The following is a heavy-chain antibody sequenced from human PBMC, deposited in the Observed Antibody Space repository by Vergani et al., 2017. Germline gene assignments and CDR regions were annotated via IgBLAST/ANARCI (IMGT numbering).Heavy chain of an antibody. CDR1: GFTFSDYY. J-gene: IGHJ4*02. V-gene: IGHV3-23*01. D-gene: IGHD5-12*01. Sequence: EVQLLESGGGLVKPGGSLRLSCAASGFTFSDYYMTWIRQAPGKGLEWVSSVSGSSATPYYADSVKGRFIISRDNSKNTLHLQMNSLRADDTAVYYCTKGSRGYTGYFFDYWGQGTLATVSS. CDR2: VSGSSATP. CDR3: TKGSRGYTGYFFDY.